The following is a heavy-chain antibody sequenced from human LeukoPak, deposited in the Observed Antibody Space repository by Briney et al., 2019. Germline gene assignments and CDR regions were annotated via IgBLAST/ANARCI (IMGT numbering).Heavy chain of an antibody. D-gene: IGHD3-10*01. CDR3: ARDWYYGSGVDY. V-gene: IGHV3-23*01. CDR2: ISGSGGST. Sequence: GGSLRLSCAASGFTFSSYAMSWVRQAPGKGLEWVSAISGSGGSTYYADSVKGRFTISRDNSKNTLYLQMNSLRAEDTAVYYCARDWYYGSGVDYWGQGTLVTVSS. J-gene: IGHJ4*02. CDR1: GFTFSSYA.